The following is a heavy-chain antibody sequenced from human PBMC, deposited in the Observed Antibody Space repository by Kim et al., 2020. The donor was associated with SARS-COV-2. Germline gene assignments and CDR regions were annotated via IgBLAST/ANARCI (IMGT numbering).Heavy chain of an antibody. CDR1: GFTFSSYG. CDR2: IWYDGSNK. J-gene: IGHJ6*03. V-gene: IGHV3-33*01. D-gene: IGHD4-4*01. Sequence: GGSLRLSCAASGFTFSSYGMHWVRQAPGKGLEWVAVIWYDGSNKYYADSVKGRFTISRDNSKNTLYLQMNSLRAEDTAVYYCARELVDYSNYDYYYYYMDVWGKGTTVTVSS. CDR3: ARELVDYSNYDYYYYYMDV.